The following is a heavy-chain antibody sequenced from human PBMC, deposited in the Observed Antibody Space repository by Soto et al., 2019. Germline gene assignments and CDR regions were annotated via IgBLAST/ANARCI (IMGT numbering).Heavy chain of an antibody. CDR3: ARGPMVRGVINSMDV. V-gene: IGHV1-18*01. J-gene: IGHJ6*02. CDR1: GYTFTSYG. CDR2: ISAYNGNT. D-gene: IGHD3-10*01. Sequence: ASVKVSCKASGYTFTSYGISWVRQAPGQGLEWMGWISAYNGNTNYAQKLQGRATMTTDTSTSTAYMELSSLRSEDTAVYYCARGPMVRGVINSMDVWGQGTTVTVSS.